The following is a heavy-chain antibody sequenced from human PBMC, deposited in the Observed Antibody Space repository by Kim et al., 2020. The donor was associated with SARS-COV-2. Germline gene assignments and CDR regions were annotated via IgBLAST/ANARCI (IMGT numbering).Heavy chain of an antibody. V-gene: IGHV3-11*04. CDR3: ARSREDYGDYYYGMDV. Sequence: SVKGRFTISRDNAKNSLYLQMNSLRAEDTAVYYCARSREDYGDYYYGMDVWGQGTTVTVSS. J-gene: IGHJ6*02. D-gene: IGHD4-17*01.